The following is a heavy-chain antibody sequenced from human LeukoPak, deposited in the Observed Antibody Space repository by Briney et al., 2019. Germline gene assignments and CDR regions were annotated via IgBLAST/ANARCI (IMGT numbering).Heavy chain of an antibody. CDR3: ARKSEVITPFDY. CDR2: IDPSDSYT. V-gene: IGHV5-10-1*01. CDR1: GYSFNSYW. D-gene: IGHD3-22*01. Sequence: GESLRISCKGSGYSFNSYWISWVRQMPGKGLEWMGRIDPSDSYTNYSPSFQGHVTISSDKSISTAYLHWSSLKGSDTAMYYCARKSEVITPFDYWGQGSLVTVSS. J-gene: IGHJ4*02.